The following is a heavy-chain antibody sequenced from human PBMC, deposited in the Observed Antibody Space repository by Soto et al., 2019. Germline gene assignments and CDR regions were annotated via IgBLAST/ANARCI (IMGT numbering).Heavy chain of an antibody. D-gene: IGHD5-12*01. CDR3: AKDSGYRGYAFDY. CDR2: IYSGDNT. Sequence: GGSLRLSCAASGFSVSKNYMGWVRQAPGKGLEWVSVIYSGDNTYYADSVKGRFIISRDNSKNMLHLQMHSLRAEDTAVYYCAKDSGYRGYAFDYWGHGTLVTVSS. CDR1: GFSVSKNY. V-gene: IGHV3-53*01. J-gene: IGHJ4*01.